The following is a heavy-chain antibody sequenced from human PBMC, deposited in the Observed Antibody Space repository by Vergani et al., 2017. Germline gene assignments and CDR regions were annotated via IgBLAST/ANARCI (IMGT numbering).Heavy chain of an antibody. J-gene: IGHJ3*02. CDR3: ARDVGGLTYAFDI. D-gene: IGHD4/OR15-4a*01. Sequence: EVQLVESGGGLVQPGGSLRLSCAASGFTFSSYDMHWVRQATGKGLELVSAIGTAGDTYYPGSVKGRFTISRENAKNSLYLQMNSLRAGDTAVYYCARDVGGLTYAFDIWGQGTMVTVSS. V-gene: IGHV3-13*04. CDR1: GFTFSSYD. CDR2: IGTAGDT.